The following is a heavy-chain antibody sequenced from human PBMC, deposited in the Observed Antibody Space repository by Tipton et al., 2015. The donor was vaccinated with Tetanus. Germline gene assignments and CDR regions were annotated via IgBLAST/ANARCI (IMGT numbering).Heavy chain of an antibody. J-gene: IGHJ4*02. Sequence: LRLSCAVSGGSFSGYHWTWIRQSPGKGLEWIGEINHNGYTSYNPSLKSRVTISVDTSKNHLSLNLTTVTAADTAAYYCARALKQYVRIGDYWGQGSQVTVSS. CDR3: ARALKQYVRIGDY. CDR1: GGSFSGYH. V-gene: IGHV4-34*01. D-gene: IGHD1-14*01. CDR2: INHNGYT.